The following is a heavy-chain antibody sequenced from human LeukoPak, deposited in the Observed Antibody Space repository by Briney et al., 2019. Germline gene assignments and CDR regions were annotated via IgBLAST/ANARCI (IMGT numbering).Heavy chain of an antibody. CDR2: ISSSSSTI. CDR1: GFTFSDYY. CDR3: ARGRIASGYDSSGYYHRYFDY. J-gene: IGHJ4*02. Sequence: PGGSLRLSCAASGFTFSDYYMSWIRQAPGKGLEWVSYISSSSSTIYYADSVKGRFTISRDNAKNSLYLQMNSLRAEDTAVYYCARGRIASGYDSSGYYHRYFDYWGQGTLVTVSS. D-gene: IGHD3-22*01. V-gene: IGHV3-11*04.